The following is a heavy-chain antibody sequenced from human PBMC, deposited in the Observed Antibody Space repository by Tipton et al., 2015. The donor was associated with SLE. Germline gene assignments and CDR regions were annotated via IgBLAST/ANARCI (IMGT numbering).Heavy chain of an antibody. CDR2: IYYSGST. V-gene: IGHV4-59*01. D-gene: IGHD3-3*01. CDR1: GGSISSYY. CDR3: ARDTAEWFFDY. Sequence: SLTCTVSGGSISSYYWSWIRQPPGKGLEWIGYIYYSGSTNYNPSLKSRVTISVDTSKNQFSLKLSSVTAADTAVYYCARDTAEWFFDYWGQGTLVTVSS. J-gene: IGHJ4*02.